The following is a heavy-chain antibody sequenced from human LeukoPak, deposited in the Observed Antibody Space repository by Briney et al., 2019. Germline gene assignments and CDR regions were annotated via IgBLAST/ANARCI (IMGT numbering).Heavy chain of an antibody. V-gene: IGHV4-30-4*08. CDR3: ARRYGSGANTDWFDP. CDR1: GGSISSGDHH. J-gene: IGHJ5*02. D-gene: IGHD3-10*01. CDR2: IYYSGTT. Sequence: SETLSLTCTVSGGSISSGDHHWSWLRQPPGKGPEWIAYIYYSGTTYYNPSLKSRLTISLDTPKNQFSLKLSSVTAADTAVYYCARRYGSGANTDWFDPWGQGTLVTVSS.